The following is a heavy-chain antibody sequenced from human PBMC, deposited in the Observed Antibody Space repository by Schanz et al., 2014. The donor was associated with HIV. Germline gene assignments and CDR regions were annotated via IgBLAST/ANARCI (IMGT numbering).Heavy chain of an antibody. J-gene: IGHJ6*02. V-gene: IGHV1-69*01. Sequence: QVQLVQSGAEVKRPGSTVKVSCTASGGTLISTYGFSWARQAPGQGLEWMGGIIPIFGTANYAQKFQDRVNITADEPTSTAYMVLRGLRSEDTAVYYCARGEVATIEDKRGDYYYYYTMDVWGQGTTVTVSS. CDR3: ARGEVATIEDKRGDYYYYYTMDV. CDR1: GGTLISTYG. CDR2: IIPIFGTA. D-gene: IGHD5-12*01.